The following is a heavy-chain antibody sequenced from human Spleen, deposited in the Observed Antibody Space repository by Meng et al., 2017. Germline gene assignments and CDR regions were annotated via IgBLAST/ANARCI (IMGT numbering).Heavy chain of an antibody. Sequence: ASVKLSCKASGYTFTSYAMNWVRQAPGQGLEWMGWISAHNGNTNYAQKLQGRVTMTTDTSTSTAYMELRSLRSDDPAVYYCARDRMLGSPSDYWGQGTLVTVSS. CDR3: ARDRMLGSPSDY. CDR1: GYTFTSYA. J-gene: IGHJ4*02. CDR2: ISAHNGNT. D-gene: IGHD2-8*01. V-gene: IGHV1-18*01.